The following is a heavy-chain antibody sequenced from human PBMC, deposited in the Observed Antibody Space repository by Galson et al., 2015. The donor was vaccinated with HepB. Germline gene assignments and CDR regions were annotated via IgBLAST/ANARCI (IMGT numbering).Heavy chain of an antibody. D-gene: IGHD1-26*01. J-gene: IGHJ4*02. Sequence: SLRLSCAASGFTFSSYSMNWVRQAPGKGLEWVSFISSSSNYIYYADSVKGRFTISRDNSKNTLYLQMNSLRAEDTAVYYCAKGDSPLLDPFDYWGQGTLVTVSS. CDR3: AKGDSPLLDPFDY. CDR1: GFTFSSYS. CDR2: ISSSSNYI. V-gene: IGHV3-21*04.